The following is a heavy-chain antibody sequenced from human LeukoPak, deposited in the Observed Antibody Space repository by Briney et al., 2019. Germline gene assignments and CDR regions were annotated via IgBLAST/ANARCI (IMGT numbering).Heavy chain of an antibody. J-gene: IGHJ6*02. Sequence: GGSLRLSCTASGFTFCGYAMSWVRQAPGKGLEWVSSISAGSEDSYYADSVKGRFTISRDNSKSTQYLQMSSMRADDTAVYYCARTIAQYSNSWLYYYYGLDVWGQGTTVTVSS. CDR3: ARTIAQYSNSWLYYYYGLDV. V-gene: IGHV3-23*01. CDR1: GFTFCGYA. D-gene: IGHD6-13*01. CDR2: ISAGSEDS.